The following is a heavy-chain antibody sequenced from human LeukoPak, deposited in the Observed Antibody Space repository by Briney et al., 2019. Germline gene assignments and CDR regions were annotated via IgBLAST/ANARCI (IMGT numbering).Heavy chain of an antibody. CDR2: ISYSGST. Sequence: SETLSFTCTVSGGSISSYYWSWIRQPPGKGLEWIGYISYSGSTNYNPSLKSRVTISVDTSKNQFSLKPCSVTAGDTAVYFCASVDIQVRNRHYYYYGIDVWGKGTTVTVPS. CDR3: ASVDIQVRNRHYYYYGIDV. J-gene: IGHJ6*04. CDR1: GGSISSYY. D-gene: IGHD3-16*02. V-gene: IGHV4-59*01.